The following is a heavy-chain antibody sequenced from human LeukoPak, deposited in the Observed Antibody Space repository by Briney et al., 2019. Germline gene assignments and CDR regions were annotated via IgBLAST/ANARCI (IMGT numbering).Heavy chain of an antibody. V-gene: IGHV4-61*01. Sequence: PSETLSLTCTVSGGSVSSGSYYWSWIRQPPGKGLEWSGYIYYSGSTNYNPSLKSRVTISVDTSKNQFSLKLSSVTAADTAVYYCAREPITMVRGVGNWFDPWGQGTLVTVSS. CDR2: IYYSGST. D-gene: IGHD3-10*01. CDR1: GGSVSSGSYY. J-gene: IGHJ5*02. CDR3: AREPITMVRGVGNWFDP.